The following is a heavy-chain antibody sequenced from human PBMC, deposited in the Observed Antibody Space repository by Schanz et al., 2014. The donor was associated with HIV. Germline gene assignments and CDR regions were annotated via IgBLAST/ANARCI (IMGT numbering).Heavy chain of an antibody. CDR2: IIPIFGTA. D-gene: IGHD2-2*01. Sequence: QVQLVQSGSEVKKPGSSVKVSCKASGGSFSSYAINWVRQAPGQGLEWMGGIIPIFGTANYAQKVQGRVTITADESTSTADMELSSLRSEDTAVYYCARDLSLASSSAALAVDIWGQGTMVTVSS. J-gene: IGHJ3*02. CDR3: ARDLSLASSSAALAVDI. CDR1: GGSFSSYA. V-gene: IGHV1-69*01.